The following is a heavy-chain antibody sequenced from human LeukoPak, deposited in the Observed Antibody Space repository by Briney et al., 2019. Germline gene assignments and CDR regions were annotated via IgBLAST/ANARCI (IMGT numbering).Heavy chain of an antibody. D-gene: IGHD4-17*01. CDR1: GFTFSRCS. J-gene: IGHJ4*02. CDR3: AREPDYGDYALDY. V-gene: IGHV3-48*01. Sequence: GGSLRLSCAASGFTFSRCSVNWVRQAPGKGLEWVSYISSSSNTIYYGDSVKGRFTISRDNAKNSLYLQMNSLRAEDTAVYYCAREPDYGDYALDYWGQGTLVTVSS. CDR2: ISSSSNTI.